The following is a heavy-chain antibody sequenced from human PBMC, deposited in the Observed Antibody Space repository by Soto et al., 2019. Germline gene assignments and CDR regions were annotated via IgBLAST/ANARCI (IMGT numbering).Heavy chain of an antibody. V-gene: IGHV3-21*01. CDR1: GFTFSSYS. J-gene: IGHJ3*02. CDR2: ISSSSSYI. Sequence: GGSLRLSCAASGFTFSSYSMNWVRQAPGKGLEWVSSISSSSSYIYYADSVKGRFTISRDNAKNSLYLQMNSLRAEDTAVYYCARDHPGTSRWDYDYIWGSYRTNDAFDIWGQGTMVTVSS. CDR3: ARDHPGTSRWDYDYIWGSYRTNDAFDI. D-gene: IGHD3-16*02.